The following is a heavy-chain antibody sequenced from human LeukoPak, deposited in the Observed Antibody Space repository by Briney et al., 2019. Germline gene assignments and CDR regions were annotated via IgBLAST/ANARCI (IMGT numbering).Heavy chain of an antibody. J-gene: IGHJ6*02. V-gene: IGHV4-59*08. Sequence: PSETLSLTCSVSGGSISRYYWSWIRQPPGKGLEWIGDIYYNASTNYNPSLKSRVTISVDTSKNQFSLKLSSATAADTAVYYCARHPRDGYNSPYFYYGVAVWGHGTTVTVSS. CDR3: ARHPRDGYNSPYFYYGVAV. CDR2: IYYNAST. CDR1: GGSISRYY. D-gene: IGHD5-24*01.